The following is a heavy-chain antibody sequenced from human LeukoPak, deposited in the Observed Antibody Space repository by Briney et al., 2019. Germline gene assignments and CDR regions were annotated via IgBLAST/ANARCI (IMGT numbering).Heavy chain of an antibody. D-gene: IGHD6-13*01. CDR3: AKDIYSSSWQSSGYLDY. CDR1: RFIFGAYG. Sequence: QAGGSLRLSCAASRFIFGAYGMHWVRQAPGKGLEWVAFIRFDGSNTYYADSVKGRFTISRDNSKNTLYLQMNSLRTGDTAVYYCAKDIYSSSWQSSGYLDYWGQGTLVTVSS. J-gene: IGHJ4*02. CDR2: IRFDGSNT. V-gene: IGHV3-30*02.